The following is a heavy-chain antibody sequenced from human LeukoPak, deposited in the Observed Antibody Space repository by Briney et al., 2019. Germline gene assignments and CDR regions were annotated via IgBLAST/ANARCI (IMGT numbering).Heavy chain of an antibody. J-gene: IGHJ5*02. CDR3: AKAWSGYGHDP. CDR2: ISGSGGST. V-gene: IGHV3-23*01. CDR1: GFTFSSYS. Sequence: GGSLRLSCAASGFTFSSYSMNWVRQAPGKGLEWVSAISGSGGSTYYADSVKGRFTISRDNSKNTLYLQMNSLRAEDTAVYYCAKAWSGYGHDPWGQGTLVTVSS. D-gene: IGHD5-12*01.